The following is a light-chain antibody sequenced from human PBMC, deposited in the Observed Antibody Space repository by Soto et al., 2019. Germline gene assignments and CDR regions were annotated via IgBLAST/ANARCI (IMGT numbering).Light chain of an antibody. CDR1: ESIRNY. Sequence: EVGLTKYKDTLSLSPGERATLSCRASESIRNYLAWYQQKPGQAPRLLIYGASSRATGIPDRFSGSGSGTDFTLTISRLEPEDSALYFCQQYRPSPAISFCQVRLLEIK. CDR3: QQYRPSPAIS. CDR2: GAS. J-gene: IGKJ5*01. V-gene: IGKV3-20*01.